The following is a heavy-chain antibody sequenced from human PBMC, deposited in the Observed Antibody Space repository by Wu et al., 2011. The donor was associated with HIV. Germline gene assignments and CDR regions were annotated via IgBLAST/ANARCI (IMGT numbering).Heavy chain of an antibody. Sequence: QVHLVQSGAEVKKPGSSVKVSCKASGDTFSSYAISWVRQAPGQGLEWMGGIVPVFGATNYAQKFQGRVTITTDGSTSTAYMELSSLRSEDTAVYYCARGGGYGSGSYYPSIDYWGQGTLVTVSS. CDR3: ARGGGYGSGSYYPSIDY. CDR1: GDTFSSYA. V-gene: IGHV1-69*05. CDR2: IVPVFGAT. D-gene: IGHD3-10*01. J-gene: IGHJ4*02.